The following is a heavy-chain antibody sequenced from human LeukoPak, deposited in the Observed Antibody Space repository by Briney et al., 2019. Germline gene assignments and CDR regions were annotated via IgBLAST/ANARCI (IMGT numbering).Heavy chain of an antibody. Sequence: SETLSLTCTVSGYFISSGYYWGWIRQPPGKGLEWIGSIYHSGSTYYNPSLKSRVTIPVDTSKNQFSLKLSSVTAADTAVYYCARVQWLQPDYWGQGTLVTVSS. V-gene: IGHV4-38-2*02. CDR1: GYFISSGYY. CDR3: ARVQWLQPDY. D-gene: IGHD5-24*01. CDR2: IYHSGST. J-gene: IGHJ4*02.